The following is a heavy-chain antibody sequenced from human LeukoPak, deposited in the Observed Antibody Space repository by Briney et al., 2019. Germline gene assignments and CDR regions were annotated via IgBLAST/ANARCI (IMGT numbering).Heavy chain of an antibody. V-gene: IGHV3-30*04. CDR1: GVTFSSYA. D-gene: IGHD6-13*01. Sequence: GGSLRLSCAASGVTFSSYAMHWVRQAPGKGLEWGVLISFDGRNRYYADSVKGRFTISRDNSKNTLYVQMNSLRAEDTAVYYCVRPRGIAAAGIFGAFDYWGQGILVTVSS. CDR3: VRPRGIAAAGIFGAFDY. J-gene: IGHJ4*02. CDR2: ISFDGRNR.